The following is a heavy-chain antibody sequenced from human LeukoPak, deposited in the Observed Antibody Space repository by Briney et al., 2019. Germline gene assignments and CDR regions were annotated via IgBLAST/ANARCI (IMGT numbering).Heavy chain of an antibody. Sequence: ASVKVSCKASGGTFSSYAISWVRQAPGQGLEWMGGIIPIFGTANYAQKFQGRVTITADKSTSTAYMELSSLRSEDTAVYYCARLEAGRKGLDYWGQGTLVAVSS. CDR2: IIPIFGTA. J-gene: IGHJ4*02. CDR1: GGTFSSYA. CDR3: ARLEAGRKGLDY. V-gene: IGHV1-69*06. D-gene: IGHD6-13*01.